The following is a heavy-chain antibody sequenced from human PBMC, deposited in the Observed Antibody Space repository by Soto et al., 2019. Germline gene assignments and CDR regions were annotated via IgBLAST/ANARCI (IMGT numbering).Heavy chain of an antibody. Sequence: GGSLRLSCAASGFSFSSYGMHWVRQAPGKGLEWVAMISYDGTDEYYADTVRGRFTISRDNSKNAVYLQMNSLRAEDTAVYYCAREWAGGPGYWGQGT. D-gene: IGHD2-15*01. CDR3: AREWAGGPGY. V-gene: IGHV3-30*03. J-gene: IGHJ4*02. CDR1: GFSFSSYG. CDR2: ISYDGTDE.